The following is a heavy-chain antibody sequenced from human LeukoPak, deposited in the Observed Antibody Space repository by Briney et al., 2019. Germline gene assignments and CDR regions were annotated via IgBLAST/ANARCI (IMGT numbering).Heavy chain of an antibody. V-gene: IGHV3-20*04. J-gene: IGHJ1*01. D-gene: IGHD5-24*01. CDR1: GYIFDDYG. Sequence: GGFLRLSCAGSGYIFDDYGMRWVRQAPGKGLEWVAGINWNGGSTGYAASVKGRCTISRDNAKTALYLEMNSLRVEDTAFYYCVRLGRDGYTYGAAYWGQGALVTVSS. CDR2: INWNGGST. CDR3: VRLGRDGYTYGAAY.